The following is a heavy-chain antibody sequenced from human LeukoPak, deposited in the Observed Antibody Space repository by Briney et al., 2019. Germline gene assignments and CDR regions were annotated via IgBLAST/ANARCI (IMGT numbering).Heavy chain of an antibody. V-gene: IGHV3-74*01. D-gene: IGHD3-3*02. CDR3: VLVSLTPG. Sequence: GGSLRLSRAASGFTFSTYWMHWVRHAPGKGLVWVSRISSDGSNTNYADSVKGRFTISRDNANNTLYLQMNSLRAEDTAVYYCVLVSLTPGWGQGTLVTVSS. CDR2: ISSDGSNT. CDR1: GFTFSTYW. J-gene: IGHJ4*02.